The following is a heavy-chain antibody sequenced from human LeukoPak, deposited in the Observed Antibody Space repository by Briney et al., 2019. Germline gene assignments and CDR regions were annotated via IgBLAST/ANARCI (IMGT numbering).Heavy chain of an antibody. CDR3: ARHSGVRYFGWLPEGPPLDY. CDR2: IYYSGST. Sequence: SETLSLTCTVSGGSISSSSYYWGWIRQPPGKGLEWIGSIYYSGSTYYNPSLKSRVTISVDASKNQFSLKLSSVTAADTAVYYCARHSGVRYFGWLPEGPPLDYWGQGTLVTVSS. J-gene: IGHJ4*02. CDR1: GGSISSSSYY. V-gene: IGHV4-39*01. D-gene: IGHD3-9*01.